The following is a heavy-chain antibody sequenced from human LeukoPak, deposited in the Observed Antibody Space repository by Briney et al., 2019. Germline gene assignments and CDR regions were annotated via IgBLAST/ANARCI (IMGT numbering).Heavy chain of an antibody. CDR1: GFNFSSYN. CDR3: ARDHRIAAGPSYFDY. Sequence: GGSLRLSCAASGFNFSSYNMNWFRQPPGKGLGWVSYITSSSSSVYYADSVKGRFTVSRDNAKNSLYLQMNSLRAEDTAVYYCARDHRIAAGPSYFDYWGQGTLVTVSS. V-gene: IGHV3-48*04. CDR2: ITSSSSSV. J-gene: IGHJ4*02. D-gene: IGHD6-6*01.